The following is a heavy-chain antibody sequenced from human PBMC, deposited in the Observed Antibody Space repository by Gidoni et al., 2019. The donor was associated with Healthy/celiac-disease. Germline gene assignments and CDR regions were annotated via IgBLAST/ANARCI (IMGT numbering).Heavy chain of an antibody. CDR3: ARDLMIVARQAPAYGMDV. CDR2: ISSSGITI. Sequence: LLLVESGGGVVKPGGSQRLSCAAPGSPLTDYYMRCIRQAPGKGLGWVAYISSSGITIYYADSVKCRFTISRDNAKNSLYLQMNSLRAEDTAVYYCARDLMIVARQAPAYGMDVWGQGTTVTVSS. J-gene: IGHJ6*02. V-gene: IGHV3-11*01. CDR1: GSPLTDYY. D-gene: IGHD3-22*01.